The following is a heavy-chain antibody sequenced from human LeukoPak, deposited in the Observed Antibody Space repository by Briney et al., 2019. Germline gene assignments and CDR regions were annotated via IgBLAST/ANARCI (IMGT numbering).Heavy chain of an antibody. D-gene: IGHD3-10*02. V-gene: IGHV3-23*01. CDR3: AELGITMIGGV. CDR2: IRGSGETT. J-gene: IGHJ6*04. Sequence: GGSLRLSCVASGFPFSAYAMSWVRQAPGKGLEWVSGIRGSGETTYYAESVKGRFTIQRDNSKNTLYLQMNSLRAEDTAVYYCAELGITMIGGVWGKGTTVTISS. CDR1: GFPFSAYA.